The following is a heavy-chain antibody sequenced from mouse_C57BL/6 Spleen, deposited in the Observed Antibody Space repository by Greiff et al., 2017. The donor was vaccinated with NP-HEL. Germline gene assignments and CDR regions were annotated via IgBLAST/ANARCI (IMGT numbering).Heavy chain of an antibody. Sequence: QVQLKQPGAELVKPGASVKLSCKASGYTFTSYWMQWVKQRPGQGLEWIGEIDPSDSYTNYNQKFKGKATLTVDTSSSTAYMQLSSLTSEDSAVYYCASPRYDHDPSAMDYWGQGTSITVSS. V-gene: IGHV1-50*01. D-gene: IGHD2-4*01. CDR2: IDPSDSYT. CDR1: GYTFTSYW. J-gene: IGHJ4*01. CDR3: ASPRYDHDPSAMDY.